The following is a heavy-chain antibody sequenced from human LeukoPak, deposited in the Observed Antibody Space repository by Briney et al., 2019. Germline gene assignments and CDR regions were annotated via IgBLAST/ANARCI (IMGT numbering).Heavy chain of an antibody. CDR3: ARVPTTYDFWSGYYRDYYYYYMDV. Sequence: SETLSLTCTVSGYSISSGYYWGWIRQPPGKGLEWIGSIYHSGSTYYNPSLKSRVTISVDTSKNQFSLKLSSVTAADTAVYYCARVPTTYDFWSGYYRDYYYYYMDVWGKGTTVTVSS. D-gene: IGHD3-3*01. CDR1: GYSISSGYY. J-gene: IGHJ6*03. CDR2: IYHSGST. V-gene: IGHV4-38-2*02.